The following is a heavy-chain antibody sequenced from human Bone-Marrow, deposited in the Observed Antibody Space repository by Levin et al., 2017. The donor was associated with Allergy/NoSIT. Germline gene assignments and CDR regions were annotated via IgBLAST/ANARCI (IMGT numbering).Heavy chain of an antibody. D-gene: IGHD6-13*01. J-gene: IGHJ4*02. CDR3: AREPYSSTWYEFDY. CDR2: IDWNGANI. V-gene: IGHV3-20*04. CDR1: GFRFNEHG. Sequence: GESLKISCAASGFRFNEHGMSWVRQVPGKGLEWVSGIDWNGANIGYSDSVKGRFTISRDNGKNSLYLQMNSLTAEDTALYYCAREPYSSTWYEFDYWGQGILVTVSS.